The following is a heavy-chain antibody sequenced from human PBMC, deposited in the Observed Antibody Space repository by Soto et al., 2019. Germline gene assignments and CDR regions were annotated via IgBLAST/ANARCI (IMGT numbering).Heavy chain of an antibody. CDR1: GYSFTSYW. D-gene: IGHD2-15*01. V-gene: IGHV5-51*01. J-gene: IGHJ5*02. CDR3: AIVVVVAATPRPNNWFDP. CDR2: IYPGDSDT. Sequence: PGESLKISCKGSGYSFTSYWIGWVRQMPGKGLEWMGIIYPGDSDTRYSPSFQGQVTISADKSISTAYLQWSSLKASDTAMYYCAIVVVVAATPRPNNWFDPWGQGTLVTVSS.